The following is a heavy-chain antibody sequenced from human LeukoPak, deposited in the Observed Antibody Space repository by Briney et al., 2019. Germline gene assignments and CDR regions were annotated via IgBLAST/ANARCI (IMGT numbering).Heavy chain of an antibody. D-gene: IGHD3-16*01. J-gene: IGHJ4*02. CDR1: GGSISTSDYY. Sequence: PSETLSLTCTVSGGSISTSDYYWGWIRQPPGKGLEWIGSMFYRGNTYYNPSLKSRVTISVDTSKNQFSLKLSSVTAADTAVYFCARKTLGIRLFYFDYWGQGTLVTVSS. CDR3: ARKTLGIRLFYFDY. V-gene: IGHV4-39*01. CDR2: MFYRGNT.